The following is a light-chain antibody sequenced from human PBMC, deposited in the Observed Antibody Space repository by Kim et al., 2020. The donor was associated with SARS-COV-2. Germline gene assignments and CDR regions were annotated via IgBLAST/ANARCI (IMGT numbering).Light chain of an antibody. Sequence: DIQMTQSPSSLSASVGDRVTITCRASQSISSYLNWYQQKPGKAPKLLIYAASSLESGVPSRFSGSGSGTDFTLTISSLQPEDFATYYCQQSYSTRQAFGQGTKVDIK. CDR3: QQSYSTRQA. CDR2: AAS. CDR1: QSISSY. J-gene: IGKJ1*01. V-gene: IGKV1-39*01.